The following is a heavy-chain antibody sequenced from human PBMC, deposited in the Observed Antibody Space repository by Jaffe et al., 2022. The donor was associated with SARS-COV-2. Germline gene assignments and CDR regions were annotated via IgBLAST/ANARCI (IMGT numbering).Heavy chain of an antibody. D-gene: IGHD6-13*01. J-gene: IGHJ3*02. CDR2: INSDGSST. CDR1: GFTFSSYW. V-gene: IGHV3-74*01. CDR3: AKAQQLRTRAFDI. Sequence: EVQLVESGGGLVQPGGSLRLSCAASGFTFSSYWMHWVRQAPGKGLVWVSRINSDGSSTSYADSVKGRFTISRDNAKNTLYLQMNSLRAEDTAVYYCAKAQQLRTRAFDIWGQGTMVTVSS.